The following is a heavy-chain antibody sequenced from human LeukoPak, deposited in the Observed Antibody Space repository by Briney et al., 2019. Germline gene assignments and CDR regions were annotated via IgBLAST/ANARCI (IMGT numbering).Heavy chain of an antibody. CDR1: GSSFTNYW. CDR2: IDPSDSYT. Sequence: GEPLQISCQGSGSSFTNYWISWLRQMPGKGLEWLGRIDPSDSYTTYSPSFQGHVTISADKSINTAYPQWSSLKASDTAMYYCARHATSYYFDYWGQGILVAVSS. V-gene: IGHV5-10-1*01. CDR3: ARHATSYYFDY. J-gene: IGHJ4*02.